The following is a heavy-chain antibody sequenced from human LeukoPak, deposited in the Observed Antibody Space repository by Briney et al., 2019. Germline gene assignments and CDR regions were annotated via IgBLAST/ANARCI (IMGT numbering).Heavy chain of an antibody. Sequence: ASVKVSCKASGYTFTCYGISWVRQAPGQGLEWMGWISAYNGNTNYAQKLQGRVTMTTDTSTSTAYMELRSLRSDDTAVYYCARLAGYSSPTDAFDIWGQGTMVTVSS. CDR2: ISAYNGNT. CDR1: GYTFTCYG. V-gene: IGHV1-18*01. J-gene: IGHJ3*02. CDR3: ARLAGYSSPTDAFDI. D-gene: IGHD6-13*01.